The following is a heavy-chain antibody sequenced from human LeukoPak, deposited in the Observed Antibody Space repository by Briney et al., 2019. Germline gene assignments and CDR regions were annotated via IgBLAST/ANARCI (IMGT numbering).Heavy chain of an antibody. Sequence: GTSVKVSCKASGFTFTSSAVQWVRQARGQRLEWIGWIVVGSGNTNYAQKFQERVTITRDMSTSTAYMELSSLRSEDTAVYYCARRTLTIRTFDIWGQGTMVTVSS. D-gene: IGHD3-3*01. CDR2: IVVGSGNT. J-gene: IGHJ3*02. CDR3: ARRTLTIRTFDI. V-gene: IGHV1-58*01. CDR1: GFTFTSSA.